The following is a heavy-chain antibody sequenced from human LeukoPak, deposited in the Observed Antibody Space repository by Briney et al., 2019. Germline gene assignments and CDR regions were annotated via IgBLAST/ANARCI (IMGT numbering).Heavy chain of an antibody. V-gene: IGHV3-33*01. J-gene: IGHJ4*02. Sequence: GGSLRLSCAASGFSFDTHGMHWVRQAPGKGLEWVAVIWYDGSKKYYADSVKGRFTISRDNSKKSLFLQMNSLRAEDTALYSCARDVFADSSGGSFDFWGQGTLVTVSS. CDR1: GFSFDTHG. D-gene: IGHD3-16*01. CDR2: IWYDGSKK. CDR3: ARDVFADSSGGSFDF.